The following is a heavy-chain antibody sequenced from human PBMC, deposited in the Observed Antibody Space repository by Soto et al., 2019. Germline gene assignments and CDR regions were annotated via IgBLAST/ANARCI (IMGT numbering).Heavy chain of an antibody. CDR3: ATYTAFAKSYFDY. Sequence: PSETLSLTCAVSGVSITTNGYSWSWIRQPPGKGLEWIGYIYPSGTIFYNPSLNSRVTISADTSNNQFSLKLTSVTAADTAVYFCATYTAFAKSYFDYWGRGTLVTVSS. CDR1: GVSITTNGYS. V-gene: IGHV4-30-2*01. CDR2: IYPSGTI. J-gene: IGHJ4*02. D-gene: IGHD3-16*01.